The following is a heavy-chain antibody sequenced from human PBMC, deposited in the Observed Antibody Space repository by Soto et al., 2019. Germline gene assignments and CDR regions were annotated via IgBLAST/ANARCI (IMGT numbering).Heavy chain of an antibody. Sequence: QVQLVESGGGVVQPGRSLRLSCAASGFTFSRYAMHWVRQAPGKGLEWVAVISYDGSNKYYADSVKGRFTISRDNSNNPLYLQMSSLRAEDTAVYSCARPVAGTGEEDYWGQGALVTVSS. CDR1: GFTFSRYA. CDR2: ISYDGSNK. V-gene: IGHV3-30-3*01. CDR3: ARPVAGTGEEDY. D-gene: IGHD6-19*01. J-gene: IGHJ4*02.